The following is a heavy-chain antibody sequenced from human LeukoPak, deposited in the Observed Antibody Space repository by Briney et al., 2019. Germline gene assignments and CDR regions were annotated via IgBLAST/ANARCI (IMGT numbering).Heavy chain of an antibody. Sequence: GGSLRLSCAASGFTFSTYTMNWVRQAPGKGLEWVSSISRSSSYIYYADSVKGRFTISRDNARNSLYLQMSSLRAEDTAVYYCTRVEETATTAAIIRKYSYYYYYMDVWGKGTTVTVSS. CDR3: TRVEETATTAAIIRKYSYYYYYMDV. D-gene: IGHD4-11*01. CDR2: ISRSSSYI. V-gene: IGHV3-21*01. J-gene: IGHJ6*03. CDR1: GFTFSTYT.